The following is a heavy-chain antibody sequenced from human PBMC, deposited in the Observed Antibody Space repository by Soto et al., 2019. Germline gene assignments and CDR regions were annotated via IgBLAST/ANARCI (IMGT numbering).Heavy chain of an antibody. CDR3: ARSLAHFNWFDP. Sequence: EVQLVESGGGLVQPGGSLRLSCAASGFTVSSNYMSWVRQAPGKGLEWVSVIYSGGSTYYADSVKGRFTISRDNSKNTLYLQMHSLRAEDTAVYYCARSLAHFNWFDPWGQGTLVTVSS. CDR1: GFTVSSNY. V-gene: IGHV3-66*01. J-gene: IGHJ5*02. D-gene: IGHD3-3*02. CDR2: IYSGGST.